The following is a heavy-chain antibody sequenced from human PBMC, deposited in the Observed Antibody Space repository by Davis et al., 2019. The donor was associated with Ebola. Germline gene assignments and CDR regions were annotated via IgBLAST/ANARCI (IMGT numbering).Heavy chain of an antibody. J-gene: IGHJ4*02. D-gene: IGHD3-16*01. V-gene: IGHV4-4*02. CDR3: AREGDPTGGGGYFDY. CDR2: IYHSGST. CDR1: GGSISSSNW. Sequence: SETLSLTCAVSGGSISSSNWWSWVRQSPGKGLEWIGEIYHSGSTNYNPSLKSRVTISVDKSKNQFSLKLSSVTAADTAAYYCAREGDPTGGGGYFDYWGQGTLVTVSS.